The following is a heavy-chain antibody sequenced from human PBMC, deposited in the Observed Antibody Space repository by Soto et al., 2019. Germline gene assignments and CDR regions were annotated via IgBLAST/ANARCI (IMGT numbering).Heavy chain of an antibody. CDR2: IYYSGST. Sequence: SETLSLTCTVSGGSMSSYYWSWIRQPPGKGLEWIGYIYYSGSTNYNPSLKSRVTISVDTSKNQFSLKLSSLTAADTAVYYCARGYNDFCSGYLTWFDPRGQRTLVTVSS. CDR1: GGSMSSYY. J-gene: IGHJ5*02. V-gene: IGHV4-59*01. CDR3: ARGYNDFCSGYLTWFDP. D-gene: IGHD3-3*01.